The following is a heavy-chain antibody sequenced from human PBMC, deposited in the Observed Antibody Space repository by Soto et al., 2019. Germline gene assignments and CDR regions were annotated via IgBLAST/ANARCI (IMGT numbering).Heavy chain of an antibody. Sequence: EVQLLESGGGLVQPGGSLRLSCAASGFTFSSYAMSWVRQTPGKGLEWVSAISGSGGSTYYADSVKGRFTISRDNSKNTLYLQMNSLRAEDTAVYYCANNNELGYCSGGSCYSNYWGQGTLVTVSS. D-gene: IGHD2-15*01. CDR1: GFTFSSYA. V-gene: IGHV3-23*01. CDR3: ANNNELGYCSGGSCYSNY. CDR2: ISGSGGST. J-gene: IGHJ4*02.